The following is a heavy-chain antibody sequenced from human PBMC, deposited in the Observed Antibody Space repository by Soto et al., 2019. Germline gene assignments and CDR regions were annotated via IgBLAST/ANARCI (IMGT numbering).Heavy chain of an antibody. CDR2: IKSKTDGGTT. D-gene: IGHD3-22*01. CDR3: STSANYYDTRRYRGYFDV. Sequence: EVQVVETGGGLVKPGGSLRLSCAASEFTFSNAWMSWVRQAPGKGLEWGARIKSKTDGGTTDYAAPVKGRFIISRDDSKTSLYLQVNSLKTEDTAVYYCSTSANYYDTRRYRGYFDVWGRGTLVTVSS. V-gene: IGHV3-15*01. CDR1: EFTFSNAW. J-gene: IGHJ2*01.